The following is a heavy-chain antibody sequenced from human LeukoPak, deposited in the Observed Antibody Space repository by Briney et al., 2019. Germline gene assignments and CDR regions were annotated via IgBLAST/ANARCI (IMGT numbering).Heavy chain of an antibody. D-gene: IGHD3-16*01. Sequence: PGGSLRLSCVASGFSFSINAMIWVRQAPGKGLEWVSGISGSGGSTYYADSVKGRFTISRDNAKNSLYLQMNSLRAEDTAVYYCARELLGYDAFDIWGQGTMVTVSS. CDR3: ARELLGYDAFDI. J-gene: IGHJ3*02. CDR2: ISGSGGST. CDR1: GFSFSINA. V-gene: IGHV3-23*01.